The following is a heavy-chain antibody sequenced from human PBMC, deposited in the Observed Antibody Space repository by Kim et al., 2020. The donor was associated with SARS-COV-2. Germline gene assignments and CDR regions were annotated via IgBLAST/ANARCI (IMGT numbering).Heavy chain of an antibody. Sequence: TYDNPSLKSRVTISVDTSKNQFSLKLSSVTAADTAVYYCARLVSRTAFDYWGQGTLVTVSS. V-gene: IGHV4-39*01. CDR2: T. CDR3: ARLVSRTAFDY. J-gene: IGHJ4*02.